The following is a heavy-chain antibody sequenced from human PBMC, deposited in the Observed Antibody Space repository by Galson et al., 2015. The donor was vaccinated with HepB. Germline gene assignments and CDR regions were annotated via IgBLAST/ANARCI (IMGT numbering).Heavy chain of an antibody. CDR2: ISSSSSYT. CDR1: GFTFSDYY. J-gene: IGHJ3*01. D-gene: IGHD1/OR15-1a*01. Sequence: SLRLSCAASGFTFSDYYMCWIRQAPGKGLEWVSYISSSSSYTNYADSVKGRFTISRDNAKNSLYLQMNSLRAEDTAVYYCARYGTISRSWTFDVWGPGTMVIVSS. CDR3: ARYGTISRSWTFDV. V-gene: IGHV3-11*06.